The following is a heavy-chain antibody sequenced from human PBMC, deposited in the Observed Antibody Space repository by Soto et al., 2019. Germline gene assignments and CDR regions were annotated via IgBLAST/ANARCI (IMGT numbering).Heavy chain of an antibody. CDR1: GGTFSTYT. V-gene: IGHV1-69*02. J-gene: IGHJ4*02. CDR2: SIPIFGLE. Sequence: QVQLVQSGAEVKKPGSSVKLSCRASGGTFSTYTISWVRQAPGQGLEWMGRSIPIFGLENHAQNFQGRVRINADKSTDTAYMEMSSLRFEYKAVYYYAFDVNTGFVDFEHWGQGPQVYVSA. CDR3: AFDVNTGFVDFEH. D-gene: IGHD5-18*01.